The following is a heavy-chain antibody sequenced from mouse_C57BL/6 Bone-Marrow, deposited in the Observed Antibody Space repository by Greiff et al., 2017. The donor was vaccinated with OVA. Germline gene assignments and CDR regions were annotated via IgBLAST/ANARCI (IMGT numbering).Heavy chain of an antibody. CDR3: ASGIYYDSMDY. Sequence: EVKLLESGPGLVKPSQSLSLTCSVTGYSITSGYYWNWIRQFPGNKLEWMGYISYDGSNNYNPSLKNRISITRDTSKNQFFLKLNSVTTEDTATYYCASGIYYDSMDYWGQGTSVTVSS. CDR2: ISYDGSN. CDR1: GYSITSGYY. V-gene: IGHV3-6*01. D-gene: IGHD2-4*01. J-gene: IGHJ4*01.